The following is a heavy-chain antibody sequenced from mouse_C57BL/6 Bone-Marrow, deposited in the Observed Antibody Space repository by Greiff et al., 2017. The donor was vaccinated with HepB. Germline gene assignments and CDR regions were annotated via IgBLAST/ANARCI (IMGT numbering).Heavy chain of an antibody. D-gene: IGHD1-1*01. CDR3: ARGGSSFY. J-gene: IGHJ2*01. Sequence: VQLQQSGPELVKPGASVKISCKASGYSFTGYYMNWVKQSPEKSLEWIGEINPSTGGTTYNQKFKAKATLTVDKSSSTAYMQLKSLTSEDSAVYYCARGGSSFYWGQGTTLTVSS. V-gene: IGHV1-42*01. CDR1: GYSFTGYY. CDR2: INPSTGGT.